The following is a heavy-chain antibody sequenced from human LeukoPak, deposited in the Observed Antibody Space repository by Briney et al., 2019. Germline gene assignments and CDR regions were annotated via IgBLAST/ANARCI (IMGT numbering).Heavy chain of an antibody. CDR1: GFTFSSHA. D-gene: IGHD5-18*01. J-gene: IGHJ4*02. CDR2: ISISGDTT. V-gene: IGHV3-23*01. Sequence: GGSLRLSCAASGFTFSSHAMTWVRQAPGKGLEWVSAISISGDTTYYADAVKGRFTISRDNSKNTLYLQMNSLRAEDTAVYYCASPARYSLGSSPFDYWAREPWSPSPQ. CDR3: ASPARYSLGSSPFDY.